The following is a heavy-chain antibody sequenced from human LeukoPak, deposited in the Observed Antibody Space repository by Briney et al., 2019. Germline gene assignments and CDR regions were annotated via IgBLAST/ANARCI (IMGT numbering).Heavy chain of an antibody. Sequence: PGGSLRLSCAASGFTFSSYSMNWVRQAPGKGLGWVSLINSSGSSTYYADSVKGRFTISRDNSKNTLYLQMNSLRAEDTAVYYCESDLVIDSWFDYWGQGTLVTVSS. CDR2: INSSGSST. V-gene: IGHV3-23*01. CDR3: ESDLVIDSWFDY. J-gene: IGHJ5*01. D-gene: IGHD2-21*02. CDR1: GFTFSSYS.